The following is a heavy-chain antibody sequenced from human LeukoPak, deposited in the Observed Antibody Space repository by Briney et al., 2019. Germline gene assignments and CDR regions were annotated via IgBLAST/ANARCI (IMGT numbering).Heavy chain of an antibody. CDR3: ARQSSRYTMVRGRGWFDP. CDR1: GGSFSGYY. V-gene: IGHV4-34*01. J-gene: IGHJ5*02. Sequence: PSETLSLTCAVYGGSFSGYYWSWIRQPPGKGLEWIGEINHSGSTNYNPSLKSRVTISVDTSKNQFSLKLSSVTAADTAVYYCARQSSRYTMVRGRGWFDPWGQGTLVTVSS. D-gene: IGHD3-10*01. CDR2: INHSGST.